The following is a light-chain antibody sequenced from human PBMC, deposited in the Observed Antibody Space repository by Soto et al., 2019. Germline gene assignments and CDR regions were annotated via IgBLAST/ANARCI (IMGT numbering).Light chain of an antibody. J-gene: IGKJ1*01. V-gene: IGKV1-5*01. Sequence: DIQMTQSPSTLSASVGDSVPITCRASQRIGTWLTWYQQKPGKVPKLLIYDASHLTSGVPSRFSGSGSGTEFTLSISSLQPDDFATYYCQHYYTYPYTFXQGTKV. CDR1: QRIGTW. CDR2: DAS. CDR3: QHYYTYPYT.